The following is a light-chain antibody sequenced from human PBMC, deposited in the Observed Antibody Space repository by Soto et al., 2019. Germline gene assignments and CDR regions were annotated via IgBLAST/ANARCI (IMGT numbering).Light chain of an antibody. CDR3: QQYGSSPRVT. V-gene: IGKV3-20*01. J-gene: IGKJ3*01. Sequence: EIVLMPFPGILSLSQGERATLSCRASQSVSSSYLAWYQQKPGQAPSHLIYGASSRATGIPDRFSGSGSGTDFTLTISRLEPEDFAVYYCQQYGSSPRVTFGPGTKVAIK. CDR1: QSVSSSY. CDR2: GAS.